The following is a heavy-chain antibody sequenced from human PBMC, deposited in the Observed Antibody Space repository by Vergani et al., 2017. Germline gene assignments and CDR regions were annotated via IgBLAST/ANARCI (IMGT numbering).Heavy chain of an antibody. J-gene: IGHJ5*02. CDR3: ARGGCSSTSCYTPGFGP. D-gene: IGHD2-2*02. V-gene: IGHV3-53*04. CDR1: GFTFSSYA. Sequence: EVQLLESGGGLVQPGGSLRLSCAASGFTFSSYAMSWVRQAPGKGLEWVSVIYSGGSTYYADSVKGRVTSSRHNSTNTLYLHMNSLRAEDTAVYYCARGGCSSTSCYTPGFGPGGQGTLVTVSS. CDR2: IYSGGST.